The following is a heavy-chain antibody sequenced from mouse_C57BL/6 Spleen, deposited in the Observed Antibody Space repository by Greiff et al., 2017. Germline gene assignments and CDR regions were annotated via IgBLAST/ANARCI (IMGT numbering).Heavy chain of an antibody. Sequence: EVKLVESGGGLVKPGGSLKLSCAASGFTFSDYGMHWVRQAPEKGLEGVAYISSGSSTIYYADTVKGRFTISRDNAKNTLFLQMTSLRSEDTAMYYCASPPHYYGSSYEFAYWGQGTLVTVSA. V-gene: IGHV5-17*01. CDR2: ISSGSSTI. J-gene: IGHJ3*01. CDR1: GFTFSDYG. D-gene: IGHD1-1*01. CDR3: ASPPHYYGSSYEFAY.